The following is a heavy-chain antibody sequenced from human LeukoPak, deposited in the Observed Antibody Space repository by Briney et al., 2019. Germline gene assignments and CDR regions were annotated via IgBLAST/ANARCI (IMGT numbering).Heavy chain of an antibody. J-gene: IGHJ4*02. CDR1: TDTFINYD. V-gene: IGHV1-8*01. Sequence: ASVKVSCKASTDTFINYDINWLRQATGQGLEWIGWMNPNTGNTGYAQNLQGRVTMTRDTSISTAHMELSSLRPEDTAVYYCAVTPSNLSHLDKWGQGTLVTISS. CDR2: MNPNTGNT. D-gene: IGHD4-11*01. CDR3: AVTPSNLSHLDK.